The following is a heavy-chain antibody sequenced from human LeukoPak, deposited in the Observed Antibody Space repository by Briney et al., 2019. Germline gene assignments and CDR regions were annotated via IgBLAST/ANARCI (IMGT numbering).Heavy chain of an antibody. D-gene: IGHD6-13*01. V-gene: IGHV4-61*02. J-gene: IGHJ4*02. CDR1: GGSISSGSYY. CDR3: ARGAAAALFDY. Sequence: SETLSLTCTVSGGSISSGSYYWSWIRQPAGKGLEWIGRIYTSGSTNYNPSLKSRVTISVDTSKNQFSLKLNSVTAADTAVYYCARGAAAALFDYWGQGTLVTVSS. CDR2: IYTSGST.